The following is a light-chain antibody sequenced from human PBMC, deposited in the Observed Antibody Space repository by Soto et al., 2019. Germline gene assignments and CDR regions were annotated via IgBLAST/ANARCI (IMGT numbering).Light chain of an antibody. CDR1: QSINSR. CDR3: QQYTDYPCT. V-gene: IGKV1-5*03. Sequence: DIQMTQSPSTLSASVGDRVTITCRASQSINSRLAWYQQQPGKAPKLLVYKASSSQSGVPSRFSGSGSGSEFTLTINNLQPDDFATYYCQQYTDYPCTFGQGTKLEIK. CDR2: KAS. J-gene: IGKJ2*02.